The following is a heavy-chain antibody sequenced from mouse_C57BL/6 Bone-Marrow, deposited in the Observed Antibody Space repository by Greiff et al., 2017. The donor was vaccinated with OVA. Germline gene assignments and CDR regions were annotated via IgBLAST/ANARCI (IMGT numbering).Heavy chain of an antibody. D-gene: IGHD2-3*01. CDR3: ARHGYYPAWFAY. J-gene: IGHJ3*01. CDR1: GYAFSSSW. CDR2: IYPGDGDT. V-gene: IGHV1-82*01. Sequence: QVQLQQSGPELVKPGASVKISCKASGYAFSSSWMNWVKQRPGKGLEWIGRIYPGDGDTNYNGKFKGKATLTADKSSSTAYMQLSSLTSEDSAVSFCARHGYYPAWFAYWGQGTLVTVSA.